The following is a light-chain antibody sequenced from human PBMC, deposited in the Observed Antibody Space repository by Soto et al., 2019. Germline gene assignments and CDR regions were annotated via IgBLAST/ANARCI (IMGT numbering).Light chain of an antibody. CDR1: QSVSYN. CDR3: QQYKNWPPLT. V-gene: IGKV3-15*01. Sequence: GEXXTLSCRASQSVSYNLAWYQQKPGQGPRLLIYGAFTRATGIPARFSGSGSGTDFTLTISSLQSEDFAVYYCQQYKNWPPLTSGGGTKVEIK. CDR2: GAF. J-gene: IGKJ4*01.